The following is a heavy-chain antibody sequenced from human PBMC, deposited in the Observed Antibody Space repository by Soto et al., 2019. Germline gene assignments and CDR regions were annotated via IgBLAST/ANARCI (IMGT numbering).Heavy chain of an antibody. CDR1: GFPFRTYT. J-gene: IGHJ5*02. CDR2: ISVWSNYR. D-gene: IGHD5-12*01. V-gene: IGHV3-21*01. CDR3: AANVDITFIPPGGFDP. Sequence: GGSLRLSCTTSGFPFRTYTMPWVRQAPGKGLEWVSSISVWSNYRYTADSLRGRFSISRDNAKDSLYLEMNDLRAEDTAVYFCAANVDITFIPPGGFDPWGQGTLVTVSS.